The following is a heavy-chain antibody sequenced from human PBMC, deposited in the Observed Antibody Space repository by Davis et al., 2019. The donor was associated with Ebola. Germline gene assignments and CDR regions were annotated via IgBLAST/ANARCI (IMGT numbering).Heavy chain of an antibody. CDR2: IYYSGST. V-gene: IGHV4-39*01. CDR3: ARGKGVFDF. CDR1: GGSISSSSYY. Sequence: SETLSLTCTVSGGSISSSSYYWGWIHQPPGKGLEWIGSIYYSGSTYYNPSLKSRVTVSVDTSANQFSLKLTSVTAADTATYYCARGKGVFDFWGQGTLITVSS. J-gene: IGHJ4*02.